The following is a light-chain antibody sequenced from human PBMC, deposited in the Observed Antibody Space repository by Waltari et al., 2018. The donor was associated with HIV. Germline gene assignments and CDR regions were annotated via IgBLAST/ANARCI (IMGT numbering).Light chain of an antibody. CDR1: TSAVGRSYL. J-gene: IGLJ2*01. Sequence: QSALTHPAPVSGSPGTSITIPCTGATSAVGRSYLFSWFQQHPGTAPKLIISDVSKRPSGVSNRFSGSKSDNTAFLTISGLQAEDESDYYCCSYAGSSTLFGGGTKVTVL. V-gene: IGLV2-23*02. CDR3: CSYAGSSTL. CDR2: DVS.